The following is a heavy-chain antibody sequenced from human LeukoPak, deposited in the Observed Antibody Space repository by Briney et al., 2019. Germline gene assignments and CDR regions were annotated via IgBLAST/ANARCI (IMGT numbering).Heavy chain of an antibody. D-gene: IGHD1-26*01. CDR1: GGSFSGYY. V-gene: IGHV4-34*01. Sequence: PSETLSLTCAVYGGSFSGYYWSWIRQPPGKGLEWIGEINHSGSTNYNPSLKSRVTISVDTSKNQFSLKLSSVTAADTAVYYCARAPGIVGATAFGQDYWGQGTLVTVSS. CDR2: INHSGST. J-gene: IGHJ4*02. CDR3: ARAPGIVGATAFGQDY.